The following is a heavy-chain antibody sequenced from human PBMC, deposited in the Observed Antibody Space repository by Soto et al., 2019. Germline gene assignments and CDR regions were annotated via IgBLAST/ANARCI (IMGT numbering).Heavy chain of an antibody. D-gene: IGHD5-12*01. J-gene: IGHJ4*02. CDR3: ARGRVVTIHFGS. V-gene: IGHV4-31*03. CDR2: TFHSGST. CDR1: GGAISSGGYH. Sequence: TLSLTCNVSGGAISSGGYHWSWIRQYPGKGLEWIGHTFHSGSTNYNPSLQSRLTSSVDTSKNHLSLHLISVTAADTAVYLCARGRVVTIHFGSWGQGTMVTVSS.